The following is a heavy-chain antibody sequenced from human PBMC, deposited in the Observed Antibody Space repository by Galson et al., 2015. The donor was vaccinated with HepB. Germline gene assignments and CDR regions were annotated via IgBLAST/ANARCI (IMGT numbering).Heavy chain of an antibody. J-gene: IGHJ5*02. D-gene: IGHD3-10*01. CDR3: ARVTRTGSGSYYSSYWFDP. CDR2: IIPILGIA. V-gene: IGHV1-69*02. Sequence: SVKVSCKASGGTFSSYTISWVRQAPGQGLEWMGRIIPILGIANYAQKFQGRVTITADKSTSTAYMELSSLRSEDTAVYYCARVTRTGSGSYYSSYWFDPWGQGTRVTVSA. CDR1: GGTFSSYT.